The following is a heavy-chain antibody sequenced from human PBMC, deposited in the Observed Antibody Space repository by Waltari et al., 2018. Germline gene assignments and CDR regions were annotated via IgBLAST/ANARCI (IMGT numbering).Heavy chain of an antibody. J-gene: IGHJ5*02. CDR3: ARGTTYYDFWSGYMNWFDP. CDR2: IRSSSSYI. Sequence: EVQLVESGGGLVKPGGSLRLSCAASGFTFSSYSMNWVRQAPGKGLEWVSSIRSSSSYIYYADSVKGRFTISRENAKNSLYLQMNSLRAEDTAVYYCARGTTYYDFWSGYMNWFDPLGQGTLVTVSS. V-gene: IGHV3-21*01. CDR1: GFTFSSYS. D-gene: IGHD3-3*01.